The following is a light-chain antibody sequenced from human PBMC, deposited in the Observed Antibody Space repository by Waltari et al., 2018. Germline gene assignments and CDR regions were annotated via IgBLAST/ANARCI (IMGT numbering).Light chain of an antibody. CDR2: GAS. J-gene: IGKJ4*01. V-gene: IGKV1-9*01. CDR3: QQLRSSLT. Sequence: IQLTQSPSSLSTSVRDWVTVTCRASEGISNYLAWYQEIPEIAPKLLIYGASTLQSGVPSEFSGSGSETDFTLTISSLQPVHFATYFCQQLRSSLTFGGGTKVKIK. CDR1: EGISNY.